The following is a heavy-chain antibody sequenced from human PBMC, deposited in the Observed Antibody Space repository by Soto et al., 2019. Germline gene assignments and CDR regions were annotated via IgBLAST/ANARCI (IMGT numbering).Heavy chain of an antibody. CDR3: ARGPRYYFDY. CDR2: ISSNGGST. Sequence: PGGSLRLSCAASGFTFSSYAMHWVRQAPGKGLEYVSAISSNGGSTYYANSVKGRFTISRDNSKNTLYLQMGSLRAEDMAVYYCARGPRYYFDYWGQGTLVTVS. CDR1: GFTFSSYA. J-gene: IGHJ4*02. V-gene: IGHV3-64*01.